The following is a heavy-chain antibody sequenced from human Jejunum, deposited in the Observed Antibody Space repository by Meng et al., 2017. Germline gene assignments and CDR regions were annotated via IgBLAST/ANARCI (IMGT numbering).Heavy chain of an antibody. CDR1: GFTFSNYE. Sequence: GESLKISCAASGFTFSNYEMNWRRQAPGKGLEWLSYISGSGPTIYYADSVKGRLTISRDNAKNSLYLQLNSLRVEDTAVYYCARGGDLVFAVAATSPLDYWGQGTLVTVSS. D-gene: IGHD2-15*01. V-gene: IGHV3-48*03. CDR2: ISGSGPTI. J-gene: IGHJ4*02. CDR3: ARGGDLVFAVAATSPLDY.